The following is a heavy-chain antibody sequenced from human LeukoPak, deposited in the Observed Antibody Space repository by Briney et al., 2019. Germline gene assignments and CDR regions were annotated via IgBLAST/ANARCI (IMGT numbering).Heavy chain of an antibody. D-gene: IGHD1-26*01. Sequence: HPGGSLRLSCAASGFTFSNYDMPWVRQPTGKGLEWVAAIAIGGDTYYPASVKGRFTISRENAKNSFYLQMNSLRAGDTAVYYCARAHVGAGLAFDVWGQGTMVTVSS. J-gene: IGHJ3*01. CDR1: GFTFSNYD. CDR2: IAIGGDT. V-gene: IGHV3-13*01. CDR3: ARAHVGAGLAFDV.